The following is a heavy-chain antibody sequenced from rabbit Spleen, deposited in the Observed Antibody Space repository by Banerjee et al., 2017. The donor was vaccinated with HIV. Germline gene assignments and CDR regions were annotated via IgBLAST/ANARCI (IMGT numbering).Heavy chain of an antibody. CDR1: GFSFSNKAV. D-gene: IGHD3-1*01. Sequence: QEQLVESGGGLVRPEGSLKLSCTASGFSFSNKAVMCWVRQAPGKGLQWIACINTYTGKPVYATWAKGRFTISRTSSTTVTLQMTSLTAADTATYFCARDLASVVGWNFNLWGQGTLVTVS. V-gene: IGHV1S45*01. CDR3: ARDLASVVGWNFNL. J-gene: IGHJ4*01. CDR2: INTYTGKP.